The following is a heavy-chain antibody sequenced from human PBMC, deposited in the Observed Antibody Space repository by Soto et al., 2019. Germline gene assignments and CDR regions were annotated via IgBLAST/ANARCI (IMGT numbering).Heavy chain of an antibody. J-gene: IGHJ3*02. CDR2: IYHSGST. V-gene: IGHV4-30-2*01. Sequence: QLQLQVSVSGLVKPSQTLSLTCAVSGGSISSGGYSWSWIRPPPGKALEWIGYIYHSGSTYYNPSIKSRVMVSVDWPNQQFSLKLTCLTAADTVMMYWTITSHTVSPALDIWGQGTIVTVSS. D-gene: IGHD4-17*01. CDR1: GGSISSGGYS. CDR3: TITSHTVSPALDI.